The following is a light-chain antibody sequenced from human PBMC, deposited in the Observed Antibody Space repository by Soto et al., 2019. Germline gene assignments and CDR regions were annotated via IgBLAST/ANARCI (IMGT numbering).Light chain of an antibody. V-gene: IGKV3-20*01. CDR3: QQYAGSPWT. CDR1: QSVGSSY. J-gene: IGKJ1*01. Sequence: EVVLTQSTGTLSLSPGERATLSCRASQSVGSSYLAWYQHKPGQAPRLLIYGASSRATGIPDRFSGSGSGTDFTLIISSLEPEDFAVYYCQQYAGSPWTFGQGTKVDIK. CDR2: GAS.